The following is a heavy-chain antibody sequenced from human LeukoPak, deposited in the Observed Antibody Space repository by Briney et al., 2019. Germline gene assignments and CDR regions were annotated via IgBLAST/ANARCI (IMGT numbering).Heavy chain of an antibody. CDR3: ARERSRVFTQVDAFDI. D-gene: IGHD2-2*01. Sequence: SETLSLTCTVSGGSVSSGSYYWSWIRQPPGKELEWIGYICHNGNTNYNPSLKSRVTISVDTSKNQYSLKVSSVTAADTAVYYCARERSRVFTQVDAFDIWGQGTMVTVSP. V-gene: IGHV4-61*01. CDR1: GGSVSSGSYY. CDR2: ICHNGNT. J-gene: IGHJ3*02.